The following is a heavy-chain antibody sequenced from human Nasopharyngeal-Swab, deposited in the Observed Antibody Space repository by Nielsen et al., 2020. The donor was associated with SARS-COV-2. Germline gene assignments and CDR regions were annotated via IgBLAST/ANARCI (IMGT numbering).Heavy chain of an antibody. J-gene: IGHJ6*03. CDR3: ARDSFVVVPAAIPYYYYYMDV. D-gene: IGHD2-2*01. CDR1: GGTFSSYA. V-gene: IGHV1-69*13. Sequence: SVKVSRKASGGTFSSYAISWVRQAPGQGLEWMGGIIPIFGTANYAQKFQGRVTITADESTSTAYMELSSLRSEDTAVYYCARDSFVVVPAAIPYYYYYMDVWGKGTTVTVSS. CDR2: IIPIFGTA.